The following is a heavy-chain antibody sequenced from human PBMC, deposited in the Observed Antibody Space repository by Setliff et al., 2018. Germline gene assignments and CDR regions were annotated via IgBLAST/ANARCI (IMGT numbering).Heavy chain of an antibody. J-gene: IGHJ4*02. V-gene: IGHV4-34*01. CDR3: ARTTHYDFWSGYLY. CDR1: GGSFSGYY. CDR2: IHHSGGT. Sequence: PSETLSLTFAVSGGSFSGYYWSWIRQRPGKGLEWIGEIHHSGGTSYNPSLKSRVTISIDTSKNQFSLNLNSVTAADTAVYFCARTTHYDFWSGYLYWGQGTLVTVSS. D-gene: IGHD3-3*01.